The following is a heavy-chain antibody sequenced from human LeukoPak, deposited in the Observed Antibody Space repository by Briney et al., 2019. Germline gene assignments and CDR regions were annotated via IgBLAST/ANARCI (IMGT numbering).Heavy chain of an antibody. CDR1: GGSISSGGYY. J-gene: IGHJ6*02. D-gene: IGHD2/OR15-2a*01. V-gene: IGHV4-30-2*01. CDR3: ARLVISTGRDHFYYNMDV. Sequence: PSQTLSLTCTVSGGSISSGGYYWSWIRQPPGKGLEWIGYIYHSGSTYYNPSLKSRVTISLDKSKSRFSLKVNSVTAADTAVYYCARLVISTGRDHFYYNMDVWGQGTTVTVSS. CDR2: IYHSGST.